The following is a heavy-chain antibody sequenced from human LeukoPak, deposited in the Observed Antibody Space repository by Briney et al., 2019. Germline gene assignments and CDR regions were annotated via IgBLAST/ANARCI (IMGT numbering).Heavy chain of an antibody. CDR2: IYYSGST. V-gene: IGHV4-59*01. Sequence: SETLSLTCTVSGGSINNYYWSWIRQPPGKGLEWIGYIYYSGSTNYNPSLKSRVTISVDTSKNQFSLKLSSVTAADTAVYYCARARPISGSYWDYYYYYGMDVWGQGTTVTVSS. J-gene: IGHJ6*02. CDR3: ARARPISGSYWDYYYYYGMDV. D-gene: IGHD1-26*01. CDR1: GGSINNYY.